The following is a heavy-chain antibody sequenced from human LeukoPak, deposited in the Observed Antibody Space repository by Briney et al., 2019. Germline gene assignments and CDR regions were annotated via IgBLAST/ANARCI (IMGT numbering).Heavy chain of an antibody. V-gene: IGHV3-48*03. CDR3: ARKGYNSMADY. J-gene: IGHJ4*02. Sequence: GGSLRLSCAASGFTFSSYEMNWVRQAPGKELEWVSYISSSGSTIYYADSVKGRFTISRDNAKNSLYLQMNSLRAEDTAVYYCARKGYNSMADYWGQGTLVTVSS. D-gene: IGHD5-24*01. CDR1: GFTFSSYE. CDR2: ISSSGSTI.